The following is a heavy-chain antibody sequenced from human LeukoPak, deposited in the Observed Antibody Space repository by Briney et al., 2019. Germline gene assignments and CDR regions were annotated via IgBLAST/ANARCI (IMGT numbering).Heavy chain of an antibody. V-gene: IGHV3-21*04. Sequence: GGSLRLSCAASGFTFSSYAMSWVRQAPGKGLEWVSAISSSGSTIYYADSVKGRFTISRDNAKNSLYLQMNSLRAEDTAVYYCARGVRGSGSYYYYGMDVWGQGTTVTVSS. J-gene: IGHJ6*02. D-gene: IGHD3-10*01. CDR2: ISSSGSTI. CDR3: ARGVRGSGSYYYYGMDV. CDR1: GFTFSSYA.